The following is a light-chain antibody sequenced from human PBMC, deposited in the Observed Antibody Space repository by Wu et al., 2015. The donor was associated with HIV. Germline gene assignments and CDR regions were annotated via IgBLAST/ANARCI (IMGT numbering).Light chain of an antibody. V-gene: IGKV3-11*01. CDR2: DIY. J-gene: IGKJ2*03. Sequence: EIVLTQSPVTLSLSPGETATLSCRASQSVSSYLAWYQQKPGQAPRLLIYDIYNRATGIPPRFSGSGSGTDFTLTISNLQPEDVAVYYCQQRSDWPPYSFGQGTKVE. CDR1: QSVSSY. CDR3: QQRSDWPPYS.